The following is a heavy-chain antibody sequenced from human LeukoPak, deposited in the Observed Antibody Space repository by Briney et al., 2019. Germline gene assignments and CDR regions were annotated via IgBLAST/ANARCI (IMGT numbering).Heavy chain of an antibody. Sequence: GGSLRLSCAASGFTVSSNYMSWVRQAPGKGLEWVSVIYSGGSTYYADSVKGRFTISRDNSKNTLYLQMNSLRAEDTALYHCARENSRSKGSPVGVVDYWGQGTLVTVSS. V-gene: IGHV3-66*01. J-gene: IGHJ4*02. CDR3: ARENSRSKGSPVGVVDY. CDR1: GFTVSSNY. CDR2: IYSGGST. D-gene: IGHD3-10*01.